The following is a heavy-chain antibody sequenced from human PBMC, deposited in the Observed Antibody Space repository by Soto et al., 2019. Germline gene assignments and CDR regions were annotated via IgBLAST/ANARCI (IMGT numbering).Heavy chain of an antibody. V-gene: IGHV1-18*01. D-gene: IGHD2-8*01. J-gene: IGHJ4*02. CDR3: ARGSAYSTPWSFDS. CDR2: ISGYNGNT. Sequence: QVQLLQSGAEVKKLGASVRVSCKTSGYTFTRYGVSWVRQAPGQGLEWMGWISGYNGNTKEAHKFEGRVILTTDTAANTAYMELRSLTSNDTAVYYCARGSAYSTPWSFDSWGQGTLVTVSS. CDR1: GYTFTRYG.